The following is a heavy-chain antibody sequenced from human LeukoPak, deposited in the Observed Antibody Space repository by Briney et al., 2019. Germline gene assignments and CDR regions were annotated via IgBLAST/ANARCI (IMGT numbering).Heavy chain of an antibody. CDR1: GYSFTNYW. J-gene: IGHJ5*02. Sequence: GESLKISCKGSGYSFTNYWIGWVRQMPGKGLEWMAFIYPGNSDTRYSPSFRGQVTISADKSVISAYLQWSSLKASDTAMYYCARRPYCSSNSCYGFDPWGQGTLVTVSS. V-gene: IGHV5-51*01. D-gene: IGHD2-2*01. CDR2: IYPGNSDT. CDR3: ARRPYCSSNSCYGFDP.